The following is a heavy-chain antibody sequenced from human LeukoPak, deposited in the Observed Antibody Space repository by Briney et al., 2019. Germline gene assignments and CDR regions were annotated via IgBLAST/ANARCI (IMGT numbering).Heavy chain of an antibody. D-gene: IGHD2-15*01. CDR3: AKDREGGGEY. Sequence: PGGSLRLSCAASGFTFSSYGMHWVRQAPGKGLEWVAVISYDGSNKYYADSVKGRFTISRDNSKNTLYLQMNSLRAEDTAVYYCAKDREGGGEYWGQGTLVTVSS. V-gene: IGHV3-30*18. J-gene: IGHJ4*02. CDR1: GFTFSSYG. CDR2: ISYDGSNK.